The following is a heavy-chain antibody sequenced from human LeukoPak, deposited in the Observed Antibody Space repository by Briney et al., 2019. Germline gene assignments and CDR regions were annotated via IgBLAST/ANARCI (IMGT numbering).Heavy chain of an antibody. Sequence: GGSLRLSCVASGFTFSSYAMSWVRQAPGKGLEWVSAISGSGGSTYYADSVKGRFTISRDNSKNTLYLQMNSLRAEDTAVYYCAKDLYTSYCGGDCYSEMFDYWGQGTLVTVSS. D-gene: IGHD2-21*02. CDR1: GFTFSSYA. V-gene: IGHV3-23*01. CDR2: ISGSGGST. CDR3: AKDLYTSYCGGDCYSEMFDY. J-gene: IGHJ4*02.